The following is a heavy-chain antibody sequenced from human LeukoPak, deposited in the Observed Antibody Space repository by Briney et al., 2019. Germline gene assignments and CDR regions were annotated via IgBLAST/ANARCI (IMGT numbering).Heavy chain of an antibody. CDR2: IYYSGST. CDR3: ARGLYDFWSGYTHGY. J-gene: IGHJ4*02. D-gene: IGHD3-3*01. Sequence: PSQTLSLTCTVSGGSISSGDYYWSWIRQPPGKGLEWIGYIYYSGSTYYNPSLKSRVTISVDTSKNQFSLKLSSVTAADTAVYYCARGLYDFWSGYTHGYWGQGTLVTVSS. V-gene: IGHV4-30-4*01. CDR1: GGSISSGDYY.